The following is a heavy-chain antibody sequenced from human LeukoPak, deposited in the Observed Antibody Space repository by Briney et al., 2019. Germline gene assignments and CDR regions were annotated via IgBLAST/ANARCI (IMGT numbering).Heavy chain of an antibody. V-gene: IGHV3-30*04. CDR1: GFTFSSYA. J-gene: IGHJ5*02. D-gene: IGHD6-19*01. Sequence: GRSLRLSCAASGFTFSSYAMHWVRRAPGKGLEWVAVISYDGSNKYYADSVKGRFTISRDNSKNTLYLQMNSLRAEDTAVYYCARAQSQWLEHNWFDPWGQGTLVTVSS. CDR3: ARAQSQWLEHNWFDP. CDR2: ISYDGSNK.